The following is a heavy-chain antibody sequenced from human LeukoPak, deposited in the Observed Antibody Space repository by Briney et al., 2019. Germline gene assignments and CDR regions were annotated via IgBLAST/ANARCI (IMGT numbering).Heavy chain of an antibody. J-gene: IGHJ4*02. CDR3: AREGGFYRPLDY. CDR1: GGSITTTNW. D-gene: IGHD3-3*01. CDR2: VHLDGRT. Sequence: SETLSLTCGVSGGSITTTNWWTWVRQPPGKGLEWIGEVHLDGRTNYNPSLESRLTISVDLSENHTSLRLTSVTAADTAVYYCAREGGFYRPLDYSGQGTLVTVSS. V-gene: IGHV4-4*02.